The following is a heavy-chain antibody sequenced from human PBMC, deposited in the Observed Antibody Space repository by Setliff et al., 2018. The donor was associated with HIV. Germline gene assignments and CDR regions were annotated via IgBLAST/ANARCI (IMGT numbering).Heavy chain of an antibody. CDR2: IYYTGNS. CDR3: ARGGRKDLADY. J-gene: IGHJ4*02. D-gene: IGHD3-16*01. CDR1: GGSISSTDYY. Sequence: SETLSLTCTVSGGSISSTDYYWAWIRQPPGKGLEWIGSIYYTGNSYCNPSLKSRVTLSVDTSKNHFSLRLSSVTAADTAVYYCARGGRKDLADYWGQGTLVTVSS. V-gene: IGHV4-39*02.